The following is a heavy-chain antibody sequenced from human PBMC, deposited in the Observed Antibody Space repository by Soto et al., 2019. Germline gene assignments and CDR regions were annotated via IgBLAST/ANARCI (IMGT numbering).Heavy chain of an antibody. J-gene: IGHJ6*02. CDR3: ARGRRCLSGYGMDV. CDR1: GFTFSSYA. D-gene: IGHD4-17*01. CDR2: ISYDGSNK. V-gene: IGHV3-30-3*01. Sequence: QVQLVESGGGVVQPGRSLRLSCAASGFTFSSYAMHWVRQAPGKGLEWVAVISYDGSNKYYADSVKGRFTISRDNSKNTLYLQMNSLRAEDTAVYYCARGRRCLSGYGMDVWGQGTTVTVSS.